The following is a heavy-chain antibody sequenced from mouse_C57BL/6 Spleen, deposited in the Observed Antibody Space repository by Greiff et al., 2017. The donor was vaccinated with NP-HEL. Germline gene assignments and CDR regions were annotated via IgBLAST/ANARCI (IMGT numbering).Heavy chain of an antibody. J-gene: IGHJ1*03. D-gene: IGHD2-1*01. CDR2: IDPSDSYT. CDR3: SRGAYGIYDWYFDV. V-gene: IGHV1-69*01. Sequence: VQLQQPGAELVMPGASVKLSCKASGYTFTSYWMHWVKQRPGQGLEWIGEIDPSDSYTNYNQKFKGKSTLTVDKSSSTAYMQLRSLTSEDSAVYYWSRGAYGIYDWYFDVWGTGTTVTVSS. CDR1: GYTFTSYW.